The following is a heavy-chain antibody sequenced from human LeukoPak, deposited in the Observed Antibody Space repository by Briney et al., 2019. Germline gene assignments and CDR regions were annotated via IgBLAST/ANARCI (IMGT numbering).Heavy chain of an antibody. D-gene: IGHD3-22*01. CDR2: IYYSGST. Sequence: SPSETPSLTCTVSGNSIRSSSYYWGWIRQSPEKGLEWIGSIYYSGSTYYSASFKSRVTISVDTSQNQFSLKLRSVTAADRAVYYCASRYYYDTRGYFLHWGQGTLVTVSS. J-gene: IGHJ1*01. CDR3: ASRYYYDTRGYFLH. CDR1: GNSIRSSSYY. V-gene: IGHV4-39*01.